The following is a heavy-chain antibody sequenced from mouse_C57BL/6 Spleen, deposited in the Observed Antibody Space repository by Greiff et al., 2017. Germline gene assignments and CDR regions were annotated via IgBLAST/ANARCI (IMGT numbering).Heavy chain of an antibody. D-gene: IGHD2-4*01. CDR1: GFTFSDYG. CDR2: ISSGSSTI. V-gene: IGHV5-17*01. J-gene: IGHJ4*01. Sequence: EVQLVESGGGLVKPGGSLKLSCAASGFTFSDYGMHWVRQAPEKGLEWVAYISSGSSTIYYADTVKGRFTISRDNAKNTLFLQMTSLRSEDTAMYYCAREDYDGDYYAMGYWGQRTSVTVSS. CDR3: AREDYDGDYYAMGY.